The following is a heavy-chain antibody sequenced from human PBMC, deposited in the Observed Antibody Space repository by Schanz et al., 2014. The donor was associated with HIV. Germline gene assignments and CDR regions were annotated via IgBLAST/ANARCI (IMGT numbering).Heavy chain of an antibody. J-gene: IGHJ4*02. CDR1: XXXXXXXX. CDR2: VHSSGRT. V-gene: IGHV4-59*01. CDR3: SRAASALSPTYDY. Sequence: QVQLQQWGAGLLKPSETLSLNCXVXXXXXXXXXXTWIRQPPGXXMEWIVYVHSSGRTDSNPSLNSRVTFSLETSKRLFSLELSAVTAADTAIYFCSRAASALSPTYDYWGQGTLLTVSP.